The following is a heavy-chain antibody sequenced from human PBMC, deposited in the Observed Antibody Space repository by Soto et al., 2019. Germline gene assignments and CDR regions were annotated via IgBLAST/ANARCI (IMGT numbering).Heavy chain of an antibody. J-gene: IGHJ3*02. Sequence: VASVKVSCKASGGTFSSYAISWVRQAPGQGLEWMGGIIPIFGTANYAQKLQGRVTMTTDTSTSTAYMELRSLRSDDTAVYYCARDPGDYGVGDAFDIWGQGTMVTVSS. V-gene: IGHV1-69*05. CDR1: GGTFSSYA. CDR2: IIPIFGTA. CDR3: ARDPGDYGVGDAFDI. D-gene: IGHD4-17*01.